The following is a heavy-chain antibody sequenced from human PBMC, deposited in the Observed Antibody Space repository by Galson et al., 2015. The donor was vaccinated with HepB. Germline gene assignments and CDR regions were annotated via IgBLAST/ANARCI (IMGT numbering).Heavy chain of an antibody. CDR2: ISYTGRYT. J-gene: IGHJ2*01. D-gene: IGHD4-17*01. Sequence: SLRLSCAASGFSFNYFPMHWVRQAPGKGLEWVAVISYTGRYTGYADFGRCRFTISRVKSKNALYLQMNSLRVEDTALYYCVRPRGAGAGDYQNWYFDLWGRGTLVTVSS. V-gene: IGHV3-30*04. CDR3: VRPRGAGAGDYQNWYFDL. CDR1: GFSFNYFP.